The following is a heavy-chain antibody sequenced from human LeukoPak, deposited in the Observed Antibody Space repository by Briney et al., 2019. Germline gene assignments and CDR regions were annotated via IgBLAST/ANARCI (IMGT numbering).Heavy chain of an antibody. Sequence: SETLSLTCTVSGGSISSYYWSWIRQPPGKGLEWIGYIYYSGSTNYNPSLKSRVTISVDTSENQFSLKLSSETAADTAVYYCARDGPPQLLHIWGQGTMVTVSS. J-gene: IGHJ3*02. V-gene: IGHV4-59*01. CDR1: GGSISSYY. CDR2: IYYSGST. CDR3: ARDGPPQLLHI. D-gene: IGHD2-2*01.